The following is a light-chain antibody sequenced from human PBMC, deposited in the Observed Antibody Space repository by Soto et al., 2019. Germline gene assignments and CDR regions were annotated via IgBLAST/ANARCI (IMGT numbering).Light chain of an antibody. CDR2: GAS. Sequence: ESMLTQSPGTLSLSPGDRATLSCRASRSVSSRYITWYQQKPGQAPRPLIYGASIRATGIPDRFSGSGSGTDFPLTISRLEAEDFAVYYCQQFGDSPPAFTFGQGTKLEI. J-gene: IGKJ2*01. CDR1: RSVSSRY. CDR3: QQFGDSPPAFT. V-gene: IGKV3-20*01.